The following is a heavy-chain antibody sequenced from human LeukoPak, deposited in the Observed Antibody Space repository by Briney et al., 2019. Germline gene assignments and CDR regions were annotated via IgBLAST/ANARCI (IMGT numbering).Heavy chain of an antibody. CDR3: AKQDTPMVTAAVFDF. J-gene: IGHJ4*02. D-gene: IGHD5-18*01. V-gene: IGHV3-23*01. Sequence: PGGSLRLSCAASGFTFSSYAMSWVRQAPGKGLEWVSIISGSGGSTYYADSVKGRFTISRDNSKNTQYLQMNSLRAEGTAVYYCAKQDTPMVTAAVFDFWGQGTLVTVSS. CDR1: GFTFSSYA. CDR2: ISGSGGST.